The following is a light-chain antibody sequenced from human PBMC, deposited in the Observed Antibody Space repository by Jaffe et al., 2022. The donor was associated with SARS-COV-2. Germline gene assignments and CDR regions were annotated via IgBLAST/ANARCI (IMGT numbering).Light chain of an antibody. CDR3: QQYDNVPPT. CDR1: HDINKY. V-gene: IGKV1-33*01. Sequence: DIRMTQSPSSLSASVGDRVTITCQASHDINKYLNWYQQKPGKAPMILIYDASNLETGVPSRFSGSGSGTDFSFTISSLQPEDIATYYCQQYDNVPPTFGQGTRLDIK. CDR2: DAS. J-gene: IGKJ5*01.